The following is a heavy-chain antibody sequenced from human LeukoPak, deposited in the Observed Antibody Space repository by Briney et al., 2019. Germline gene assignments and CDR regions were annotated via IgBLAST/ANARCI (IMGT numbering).Heavy chain of an antibody. D-gene: IGHD3-10*01. CDR1: GESLSVYY. CDR2: INPSGSA. J-gene: IGHJ4*02. V-gene: IGHV4-34*01. Sequence: SETLSLTCAVYGESLSVYYWNWIRQPPGKGLEWIGEINPSGSATYNPSLKSRLTISVDTSQNHFSLKLTSVAAADTAVYYCTRGRGNWGQGTLVTVSS. CDR3: TRGRGN.